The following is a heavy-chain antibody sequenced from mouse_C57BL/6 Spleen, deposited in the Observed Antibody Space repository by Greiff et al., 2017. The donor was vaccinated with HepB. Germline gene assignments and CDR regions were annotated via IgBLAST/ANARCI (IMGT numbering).Heavy chain of an antibody. CDR3: TQTAQATGYWYFDV. CDR2: IRNKANNHAT. Sequence: EVKVEESGGGLVQPGGSMKLSCAASGFTFSDAWMDWVRQSPEKGLEWVAEIRNKANNHATYYAESVKGRFTISIDDSKSSVYLQMNSLRAEDTGIYYCTQTAQATGYWYFDVWGTGTTVTVSS. V-gene: IGHV6-6*01. J-gene: IGHJ1*03. D-gene: IGHD3-2*02. CDR1: GFTFSDAW.